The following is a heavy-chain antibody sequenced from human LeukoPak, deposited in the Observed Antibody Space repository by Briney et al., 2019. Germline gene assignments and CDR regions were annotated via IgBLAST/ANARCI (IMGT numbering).Heavy chain of an antibody. Sequence: HPSETLSLTCAVYGGSFSGYYWSWIRQPPGKGLEWIGEINHSGSTNYNPSLKSRVTISVDTSKNQFSLKLSSVTAADTAVYYCARAHVSYNFDYWGQGTLVTVSS. D-gene: IGHD1-26*01. CDR2: INHSGST. V-gene: IGHV4-34*01. J-gene: IGHJ4*02. CDR1: GGSFSGYY. CDR3: ARAHVSYNFDY.